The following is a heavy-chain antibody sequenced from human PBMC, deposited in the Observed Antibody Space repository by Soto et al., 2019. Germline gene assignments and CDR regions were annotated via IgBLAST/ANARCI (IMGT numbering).Heavy chain of an antibody. V-gene: IGHV3-30-3*01. CDR2: ISYDGSNK. J-gene: IGHJ6*02. CDR3: AREYSSSATHHKFSYYCYCGMDV. CDR1: GFTFSSYA. D-gene: IGHD6-6*01. Sequence: QVQLVESGGGVVQPGRSLRLSCAASGFTFSSYAMHWVRQAPGKGLEWVAVISYDGSNKYYADSVKGRFTISRDNSKNTLYLQMNSLRAEDTAVYYCAREYSSSATHHKFSYYCYCGMDVWGQGTTVTVSS.